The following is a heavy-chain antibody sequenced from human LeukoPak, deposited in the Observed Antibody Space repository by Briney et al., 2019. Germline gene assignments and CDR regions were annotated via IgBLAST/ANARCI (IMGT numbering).Heavy chain of an antibody. J-gene: IGHJ4*02. CDR3: ARDITIFGVVIRYFDY. CDR1: GFTFSNYW. CDR2: IKQDGSEK. V-gene: IGHV3-7*03. D-gene: IGHD3-3*01. Sequence: GGSLRLSCVASGFTFSNYWMHWVRQPPGKGLEWVANIKQDGSEKYYVDSVKGRFTISRDNAKNSLYLQMNSLRAEDTAVYYCARDITIFGVVIRYFDYWGQGTLVTVSS.